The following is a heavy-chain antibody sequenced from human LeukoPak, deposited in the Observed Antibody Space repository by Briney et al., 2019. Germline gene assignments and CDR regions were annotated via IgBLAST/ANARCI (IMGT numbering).Heavy chain of an antibody. J-gene: IGHJ3*02. CDR2: IDTSGST. CDR3: ARVAGYAFDI. Sequence: SETLSLTCTVSGGSISSYYWSWIRQPAGKGLEWIGHIDTSGSTNYNPSLKSRVTMSVDTSKNQLSLKVSSMTAADTAVYYCARVAGYAFDIWGQGTMVTVSS. CDR1: GGSISSYY. V-gene: IGHV4-4*07. D-gene: IGHD6-19*01.